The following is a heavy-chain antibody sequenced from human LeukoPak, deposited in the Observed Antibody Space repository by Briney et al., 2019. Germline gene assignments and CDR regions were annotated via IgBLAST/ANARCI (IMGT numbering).Heavy chain of an antibody. Sequence: TSETLSLTCTVSGGSISSYYWSWIRQPPGKGLEWIGYIYHSGSTNYNPSLKSRVTISVDTSKNQFSLKLNSVTAADTAVYYCARHPYGSGSCDYWGQGTLVTVSS. J-gene: IGHJ4*02. CDR2: IYHSGST. D-gene: IGHD3-10*01. CDR3: ARHPYGSGSCDY. V-gene: IGHV4-59*08. CDR1: GGSISSYY.